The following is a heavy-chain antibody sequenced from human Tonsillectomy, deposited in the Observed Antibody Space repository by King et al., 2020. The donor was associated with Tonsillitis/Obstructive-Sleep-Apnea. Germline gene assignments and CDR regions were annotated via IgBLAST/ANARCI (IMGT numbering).Heavy chain of an antibody. CDR3: GGSTFYYASGSYNYYMDV. Sequence: LQESGPGLVKPSATLSLTCTVSGGSISSNNYYWGWIRQPPGKGLEWIGSIYYSGSTFYIPSFKSRVTISVDTSKNQFSLTLSSVTAADTALYYCGGSTFYYASGSYNYYMDVWGKGTTVTVSS. CDR2: IYYSGST. CDR1: GGSISSNNYY. J-gene: IGHJ6*03. V-gene: IGHV4-39*01. D-gene: IGHD3-10*01.